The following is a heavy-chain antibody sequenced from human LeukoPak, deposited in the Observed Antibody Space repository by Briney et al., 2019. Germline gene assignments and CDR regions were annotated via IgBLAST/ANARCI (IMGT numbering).Heavy chain of an antibody. CDR3: ASGRQLGY. CDR1: GFSFSSHW. Sequence: PGGSLRLSCAVSGFSFSSHWMSWVRQAPGKGLELVANIKQDGSEKYYVDSVKGRFTISRDNAKNSLYLQMNSLRVEDTAVYYCASGRQLGYWGQGTLITVSS. CDR2: IKQDGSEK. V-gene: IGHV3-7*03. J-gene: IGHJ4*02. D-gene: IGHD4-11*01.